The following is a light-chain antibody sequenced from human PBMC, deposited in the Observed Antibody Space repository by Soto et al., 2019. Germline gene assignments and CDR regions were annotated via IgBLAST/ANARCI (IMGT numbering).Light chain of an antibody. V-gene: IGKV1-5*03. Sequence: DIQMTQSPSTLSASVVDRVTITCLASQSISNWLAWYQQKPGKAPKLLIYRASSLESGVPSRFSGSGSGTEFTLTISSLQPDDFATYYCQQYNSYPWTFGQGTKVDIK. J-gene: IGKJ1*01. CDR3: QQYNSYPWT. CDR2: RAS. CDR1: QSISNW.